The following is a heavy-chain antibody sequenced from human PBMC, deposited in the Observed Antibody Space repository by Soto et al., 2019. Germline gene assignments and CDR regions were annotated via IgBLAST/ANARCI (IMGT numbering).Heavy chain of an antibody. D-gene: IGHD3-22*01. CDR2: ILPSDSDT. V-gene: IGHV5-51*03. J-gene: IGHJ5*01. Sequence: GESLKISCRTSGYRFTSYWIAWVRQMPGKGLEWMGIILPSDSDTRYSPSFHGQVTISADRATSTVFLQWVSLKASDTAVYFCARKDKSGYFNWFDPWGQGTLVTVSS. CDR1: GYRFTSYW. CDR3: ARKDKSGYFNWFDP.